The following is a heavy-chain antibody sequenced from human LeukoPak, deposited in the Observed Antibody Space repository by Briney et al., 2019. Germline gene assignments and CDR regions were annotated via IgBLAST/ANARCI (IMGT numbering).Heavy chain of an antibody. V-gene: IGHV4-34*01. CDR1: GGSFSGYY. CDR3: AKGGYSYGYKY. CDR2: MNHSGST. D-gene: IGHD5-18*01. J-gene: IGHJ4*02. Sequence: SETLSLTCAVYGGSFSGYYWSWIRQPPGKGLEWIGEMNHSGSTNYNTSLKSRVTIPVNTSKNQFSLKRSSVTPAATAVYYCAKGGYSYGYKYWGQETQVTVSS.